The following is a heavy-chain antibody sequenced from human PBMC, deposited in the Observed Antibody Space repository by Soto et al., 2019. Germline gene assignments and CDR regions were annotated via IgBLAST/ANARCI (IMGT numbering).Heavy chain of an antibody. D-gene: IGHD2-2*01. CDR3: AKDRGWLVVPATPDY. Sequence: SGGSLRLSCAASGFTISSYAMSWVRQAPGKGLEWVSAISGSGGSTYYADSVKGRFTISRDNSKNTLYLQMNSLRAEDTAVYYCAKDRGWLVVPATPDYWGQGTLVTVSS. CDR2: ISGSGGST. J-gene: IGHJ4*02. V-gene: IGHV3-23*01. CDR1: GFTISSYA.